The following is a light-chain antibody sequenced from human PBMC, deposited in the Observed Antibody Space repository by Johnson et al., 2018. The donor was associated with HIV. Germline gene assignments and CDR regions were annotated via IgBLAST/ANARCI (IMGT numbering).Light chain of an antibody. CDR2: ENN. Sequence: QSVLTQPPSVSAAPGQKVTISCSGSSSNIGNNYVSWYQQLPGGAPKLLIYENNKRPSGIPDRFSGSKSGTSATLGITGLQTGDEDDYYCGTWDSSLSAAVFGTGTKVTVL. V-gene: IGLV1-51*01. J-gene: IGLJ1*01. CDR1: SSNIGNNY. CDR3: GTWDSSLSAAV.